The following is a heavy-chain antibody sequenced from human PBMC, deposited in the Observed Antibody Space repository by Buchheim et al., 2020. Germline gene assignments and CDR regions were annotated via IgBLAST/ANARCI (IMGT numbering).Heavy chain of an antibody. V-gene: IGHV3-48*02. D-gene: IGHD5-24*01. J-gene: IGHJ4*02. CDR1: GFIFSGYS. Sequence: EVQLVESGGGLVQSGGSLRLSCAASGFIFSGYSMNWVRQAPGKGLEWVSHIGSSSSTIYYADSVKGRLTVSTDNAKNSLYLQMNSLRDEDTAVYYCARRRGDGYNSYYFDYWGQGTL. CDR2: IGSSSSTI. CDR3: ARRRGDGYNSYYFDY.